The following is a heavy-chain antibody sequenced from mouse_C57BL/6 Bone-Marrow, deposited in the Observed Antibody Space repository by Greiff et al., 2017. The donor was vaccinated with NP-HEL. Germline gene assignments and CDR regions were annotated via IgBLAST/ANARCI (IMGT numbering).Heavy chain of an antibody. CDR1: GFTFSDFY. Sequence: DVKLVESGGGLVQSGRSLRLSCATSGFTFSDFYMEWVRQAPGKGLEWIAASRNKANDYTTEYSASVKGRFIVSRDTSQSILYLQMNALRAEDTAIYYCARDAPYDYDPYYYAMDYWGQGTSVTVSS. D-gene: IGHD2-4*01. V-gene: IGHV7-1*01. CDR3: ARDAPYDYDPYYYAMDY. CDR2: SRNKANDYTT. J-gene: IGHJ4*01.